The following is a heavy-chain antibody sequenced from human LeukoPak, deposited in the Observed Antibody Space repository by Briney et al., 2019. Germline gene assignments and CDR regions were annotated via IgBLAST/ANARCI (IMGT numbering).Heavy chain of an antibody. J-gene: IGHJ4*02. D-gene: IGHD3-22*01. CDR3: ATRYYYDSSGYYYFDY. Sequence: ASVKVSCKASGGTFSSYAISWVRQAPGQGLEWMGWMNPNSGNTGYAQKFQGRVTMTEDTSTDTAYMELSSLRSEDTAVYYCATRYYYDSSGYYYFDYWGQGTLVTVSS. CDR2: MNPNSGNT. CDR1: GGTFSSYA. V-gene: IGHV1-8*02.